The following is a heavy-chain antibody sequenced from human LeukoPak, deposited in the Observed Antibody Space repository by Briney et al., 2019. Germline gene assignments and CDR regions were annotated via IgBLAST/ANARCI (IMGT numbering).Heavy chain of an antibody. J-gene: IGHJ4*02. Sequence: GGSLRLSCAASGFTFSSYWMSWVRQAPGKGLEWVANIKQDGSEKYYVDSVKGRFTISRDNAKNSLYLQMNSLRAEDTAVYYCARGQAHYDFWSGTLIDYWGQGTLVTVSS. D-gene: IGHD3-3*01. V-gene: IGHV3-7*01. CDR1: GFTFSSYW. CDR3: ARGQAHYDFWSGTLIDY. CDR2: IKQDGSEK.